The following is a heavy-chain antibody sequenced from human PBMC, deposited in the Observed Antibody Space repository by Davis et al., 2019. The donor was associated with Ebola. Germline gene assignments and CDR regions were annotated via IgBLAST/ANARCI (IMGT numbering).Heavy chain of an antibody. CDR1: GGTFSSYA. CDR3: ARVGLYDSYDAFDI. Sequence: SVKVSCKASGGTFSSYAISWVRQAPGQGLEWMGGIIPIFGTANYAQKFQGRVTMTRDTSTSTVYMELRSLRSEDTAVYYCARVGLYDSYDAFDIWGQGTMVTVSS. D-gene: IGHD3-3*01. V-gene: IGHV1-69*05. J-gene: IGHJ3*02. CDR2: IIPIFGTA.